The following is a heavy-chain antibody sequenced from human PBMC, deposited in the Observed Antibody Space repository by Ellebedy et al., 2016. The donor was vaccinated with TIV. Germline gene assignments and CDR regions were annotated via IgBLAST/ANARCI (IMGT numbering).Heavy chain of an antibody. J-gene: IGHJ4*02. CDR1: GFTFSDHY. Sequence: GESLKISCAASGFTFSDHYMDWVRQAPGRGLEWVARSRDKGHTYTTEYAASVEGRFTISRDDSKSIAYLQMNSLRTEDTGLYYCSRIGGRITGTVALDWGQGTLVTVSS. D-gene: IGHD1-7*01. CDR2: SRDKGHTYTT. CDR3: SRIGGRITGTVALD. V-gene: IGHV3-72*01.